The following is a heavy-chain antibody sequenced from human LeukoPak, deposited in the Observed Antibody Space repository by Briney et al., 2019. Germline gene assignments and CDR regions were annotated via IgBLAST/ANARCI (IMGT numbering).Heavy chain of an antibody. CDR3: ARHADIVVVPAAIT. V-gene: IGHV4-39*01. D-gene: IGHD2-2*01. CDR1: GGSISSSSYY. Sequence: SETLSLTCTVSGGSISSSSYYWGWIRQPPGKGLEWIGSIYYSGSTYYNPSLKSRVTISVDTSKNQFSLKLSSVTAADTAVYYCARHADIVVVPAAITWGQGTLVTVSS. J-gene: IGHJ5*02. CDR2: IYYSGST.